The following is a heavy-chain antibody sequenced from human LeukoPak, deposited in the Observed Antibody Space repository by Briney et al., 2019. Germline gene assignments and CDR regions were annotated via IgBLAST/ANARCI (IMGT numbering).Heavy chain of an antibody. J-gene: IGHJ4*02. CDR2: LYSCSST. CDR3: AQAVGGYYYDSSGYYPGY. D-gene: IGHD3-22*01. Sequence: GGSLRLSCATSEFTVNNNSMSWVRQAPGKGLEWVSVLYSCSSTYYADSVKGRFTISRDNSKNTLYLQMNSLRAEDTAVYYCAQAVGGYYYDSSGYYPGYWGQGTLVTVSS. V-gene: IGHV3-53*01. CDR1: EFTVNNNS.